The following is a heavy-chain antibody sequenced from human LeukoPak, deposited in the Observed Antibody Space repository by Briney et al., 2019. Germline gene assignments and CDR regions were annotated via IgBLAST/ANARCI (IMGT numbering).Heavy chain of an antibody. CDR2: INPNSGGT. CDR3: ARAPTRSIAAAGTIIEDY. CDR1: GYTFTGYY. D-gene: IGHD6-13*01. V-gene: IGHV1-2*02. Sequence: GASVKVSCKASGYTFTGYYMHWVRQAPGQGLEWMRWINPNSGGTNYAQKFQGRVTMTRDTSISTAYMELSRLRSDDTAVYYCARAPTRSIAAAGTIIEDYWGQGTLVTVSS. J-gene: IGHJ4*02.